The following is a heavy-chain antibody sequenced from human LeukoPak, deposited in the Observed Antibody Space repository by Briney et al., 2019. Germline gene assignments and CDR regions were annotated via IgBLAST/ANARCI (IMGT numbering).Heavy chain of an antibody. V-gene: IGHV3-21*01. CDR2: ISSSSSYI. CDR1: GFTFSTYS. CDR3: ARVRYSGYWGGNYHYAMDV. D-gene: IGHD5-12*01. Sequence: GGSLRLSCAASGFTFSTYSMNWVRQAPGKGLEWVSFISSSSSYIYYADSVKGRFTISRDNAENSLYLQINSLRAEDTAVYYCARVRYSGYWGGNYHYAMDVWGKGTTVTVSS. J-gene: IGHJ6*04.